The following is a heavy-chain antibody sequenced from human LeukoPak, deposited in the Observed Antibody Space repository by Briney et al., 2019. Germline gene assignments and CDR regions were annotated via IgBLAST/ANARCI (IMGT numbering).Heavy chain of an antibody. V-gene: IGHV1-18*01. CDR3: ARDRSGMVRGVMDFDY. CDR1: GYTFTSYG. J-gene: IGHJ4*02. CDR2: ISAYNGNT. D-gene: IGHD3-10*01. Sequence: ASVKVSCKASGYTFTSYGISWVRQAPGQGLEWMGWISAYNGNTNYAQKLQGRVTMTTDTSTSTAYMELRSLRSDDTAVYYCARDRSGMVRGVMDFDYWGQGTLVTVSS.